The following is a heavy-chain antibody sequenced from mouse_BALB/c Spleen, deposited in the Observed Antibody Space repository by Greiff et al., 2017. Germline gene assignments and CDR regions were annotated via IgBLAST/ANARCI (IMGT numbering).Heavy chain of an antibody. CDR2: IWSGGST. CDR3: ARNSNYGSSPYAMDY. CDR1: GFSLTSYG. V-gene: IGHV2-2*02. D-gene: IGHD1-1*01. Sequence: VQLQQSGPGLVQPSQSLSITCTVSGFSLTSYGVHWVRQSPGKGPEWLGVIWSGGSTDYNAAFISRLSISKDNSKSQVFFKMNSLQANDTAIYYCARNSNYGSSPYAMDYWGQGTSVTVSS. J-gene: IGHJ4*01.